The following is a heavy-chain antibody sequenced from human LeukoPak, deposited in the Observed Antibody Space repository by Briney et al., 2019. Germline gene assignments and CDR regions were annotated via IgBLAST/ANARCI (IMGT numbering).Heavy chain of an antibody. D-gene: IGHD1-1*01. V-gene: IGHV1-2*02. CDR2: ITPNSGGT. CDR3: ARVASTTRRHDAFDI. J-gene: IGHJ3*02. Sequence: APVKVSCKASGYTFTSHAMNWVRQAPGEGLEWMGWITPNSGGTIYGQKFQGRVTLTRDTSTSTAYMELSRLRSDDTAVYYCARVASTTRRHDAFDIWGQGTMVTISS. CDR1: GYTFTSHA.